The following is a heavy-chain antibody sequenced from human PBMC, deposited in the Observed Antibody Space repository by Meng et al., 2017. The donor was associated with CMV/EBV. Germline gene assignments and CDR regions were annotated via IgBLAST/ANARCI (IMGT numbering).Heavy chain of an antibody. CDR1: GFILSDYG. D-gene: IGHD5-12*01. V-gene: IGHV3-30*02. Sequence: GGSLKISCAASGFILSDYGMQWVRQSPGKGLEWVAFIRHDGSNTDYADSVRGRFSISRDNSKNTLYLQMSSLRPEDTDTAVYYCARERAGYSGYNYFDYWGQGTLVTVSS. CDR2: IRHDGSNT. CDR3: ARERAGYSGYNYFDY. J-gene: IGHJ4*02.